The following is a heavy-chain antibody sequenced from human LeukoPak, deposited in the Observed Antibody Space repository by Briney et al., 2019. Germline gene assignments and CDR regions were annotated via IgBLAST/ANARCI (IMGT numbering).Heavy chain of an antibody. CDR2: IYYSGST. J-gene: IGHJ4*02. V-gene: IGHV4-39*07. Sequence: SETLSLTCTVSGGSISSSSYYWGWIRQPPGKGLEWIGSIYYSGSTYYNPSLKSRVTISVDTSKNQFSLKLSSVTAADTAVYYCARVPGLTYYDILTGYPYYFDYWGQGTLVTVSS. CDR1: GGSISSSSYY. D-gene: IGHD3-9*01. CDR3: ARVPGLTYYDILTGYPYYFDY.